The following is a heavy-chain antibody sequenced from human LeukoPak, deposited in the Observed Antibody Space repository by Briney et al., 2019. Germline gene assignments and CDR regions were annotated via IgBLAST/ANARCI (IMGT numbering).Heavy chain of an antibody. CDR2: ISGSAGST. CDR1: GFSFSSYA. Sequence: SGGSLRLTCAASGFSFSSYAMSWVRQAPGKGLEWVSAISGSAGSTYSADSVKGRFTISRGNSKNTLYLQMNSLRAEDAAVYYCARGGGYDGLYFDYWGQGTLVTVPS. V-gene: IGHV3-23*01. D-gene: IGHD6-19*01. J-gene: IGHJ4*02. CDR3: ARGGGYDGLYFDY.